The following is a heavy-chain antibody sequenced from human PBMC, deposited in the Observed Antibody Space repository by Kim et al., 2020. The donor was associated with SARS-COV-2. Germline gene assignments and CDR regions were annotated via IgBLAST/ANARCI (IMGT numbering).Heavy chain of an antibody. J-gene: IGHJ4*02. CDR2: VERDGSEI. CDR3: AAGKGWIHDL. CDR1: GFSFSDYY. Sequence: GGSLRLSCAASGFSFSDYYMNWVCQSPGKGLEWVAIVERDGSEIHYVDALRGRFTIRRDNSKKSLDLQMNSLRAEDTALYCCAAGKGWIHDLWGPGTLVTV. V-gene: IGHV3-7*01. D-gene: IGHD5-18*01.